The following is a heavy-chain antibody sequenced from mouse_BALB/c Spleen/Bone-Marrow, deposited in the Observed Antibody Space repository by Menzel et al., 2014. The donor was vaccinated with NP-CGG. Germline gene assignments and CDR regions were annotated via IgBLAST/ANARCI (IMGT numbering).Heavy chain of an antibody. J-gene: IGHJ3*01. CDR2: IYPGNVNT. Sequence: QVQLQQSGPELVKPGASEGISCKASGYTFTGYYIHWVKQRPGQGLEWIGWIYPGNVNTKYNEKFKGKATLTADKSSSTAYMQLSSLTSEDSAVYFCARGNGGAWFAYWGQGTLVTVSA. CDR3: ARGNGGAWFAY. V-gene: IGHV1S56*01. CDR1: GYTFTGYY.